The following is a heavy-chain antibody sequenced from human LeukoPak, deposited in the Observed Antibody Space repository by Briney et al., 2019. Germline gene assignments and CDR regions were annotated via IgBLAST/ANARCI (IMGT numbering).Heavy chain of an antibody. J-gene: IGHJ6*02. D-gene: IGHD5-18*01. Sequence: ASVKVSCKASGYTFTGYYMHWVRQAPGQGLEWMGWINPNSGGTNYAQKFQGRVTMTRDTSISTAYMELSRLRSDDTAVYYCARTSRRVDTLYGMDVWGQGTTVTVSS. CDR1: GYTFTGYY. CDR3: ARTSRRVDTLYGMDV. CDR2: INPNSGGT. V-gene: IGHV1-2*02.